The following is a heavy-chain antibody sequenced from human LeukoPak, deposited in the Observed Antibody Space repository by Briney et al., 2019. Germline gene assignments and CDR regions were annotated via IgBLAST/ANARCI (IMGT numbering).Heavy chain of an antibody. D-gene: IGHD3-16*01. CDR3: AKAQGGYYFDY. CDR2: ISVSGGST. Sequence: GGSLRLSCAASGFTFSSYAMSWVRQAPGKGLEWFSSISVSGGSTNYADSVKGRFTISRDNSKNTLYLQMSSLRAEDTAVYYCAKAQGGYYFDYWGQGTLVTVSS. V-gene: IGHV3-23*01. J-gene: IGHJ4*02. CDR1: GFTFSSYA.